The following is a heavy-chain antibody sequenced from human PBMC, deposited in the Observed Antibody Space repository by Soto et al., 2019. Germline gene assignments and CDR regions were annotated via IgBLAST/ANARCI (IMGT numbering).Heavy chain of an antibody. CDR2: ISSSSSTI. V-gene: IGHV3-48*01. CDR3: ARGSPDHYDFWSGYYTGMVEN. J-gene: IGHJ4*02. D-gene: IGHD3-3*01. Sequence: EVQLVESGGGLVQPGGSLRLSCAASGFTFSSYSTNWVRQAPGKGLEWVSYISSSSSTIYYADSVKGRFTISRDNAKNSLYLQMNSLRAEDTAVYYCARGSPDHYDFWSGYYTGMVENWGQGTLVTVSS. CDR1: GFTFSSYS.